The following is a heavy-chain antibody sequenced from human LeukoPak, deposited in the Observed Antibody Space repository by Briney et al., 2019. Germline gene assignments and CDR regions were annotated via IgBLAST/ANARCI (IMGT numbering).Heavy chain of an antibody. CDR2: IRYDGSNK. CDR3: AKGAYDFWSGYSYYYYMDV. D-gene: IGHD3-3*01. J-gene: IGHJ6*03. Sequence: GGSLRLSCAASGFTFSSYGMHWVRQAPGKGLEWVAFIRYDGSNKYYADSVKGRFTISRDNSKNTLYLQMNSLRAEDTAVYYCAKGAYDFWSGYSYYYYMDVWGKGTTVTVSS. V-gene: IGHV3-30*02. CDR1: GFTFSSYG.